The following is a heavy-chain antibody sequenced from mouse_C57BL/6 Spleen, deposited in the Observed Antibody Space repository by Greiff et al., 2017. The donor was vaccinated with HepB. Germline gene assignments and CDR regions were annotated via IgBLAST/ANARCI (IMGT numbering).Heavy chain of an antibody. CDR3: TIITTVVATGFDC. V-gene: IGHV1-15*01. CDR2: IDPETGGT. J-gene: IGHJ2*01. D-gene: IGHD1-1*01. Sequence: QVQLQQSGAELVRPGASVTLSCKASGYTFTDYEMHWVKQTPVPGLEWIGAIDPETGGTAYNQKFKGKSILTADKSSSTAYMELRSLTSEDSAVYYCTIITTVVATGFDCWGQGTTLAVSS. CDR1: GYTFTDYE.